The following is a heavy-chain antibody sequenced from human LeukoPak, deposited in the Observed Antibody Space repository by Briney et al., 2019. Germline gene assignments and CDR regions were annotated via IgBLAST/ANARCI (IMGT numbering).Heavy chain of an antibody. CDR3: ARDSGGSCYSD. V-gene: IGHV3-48*01. CDR2: ISSSSSTI. Sequence: PGGSLRLSCAASGFTFSSYSMNWVRQAPGKGLEWVSYISSSSSTIYYADSVKGRFTISRDNAKNSLYLQMNSLRAEDTAVYYCARDSGGSCYSDWGQGTLVTVSS. CDR1: GFTFSSYS. J-gene: IGHJ4*02. D-gene: IGHD2-15*01.